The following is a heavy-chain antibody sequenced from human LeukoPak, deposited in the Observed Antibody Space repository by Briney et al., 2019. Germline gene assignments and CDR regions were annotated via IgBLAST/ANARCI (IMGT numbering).Heavy chain of an antibody. V-gene: IGHV3-23*01. J-gene: IGHJ4*02. CDR3: AKSYYYGSGSPPSCFDY. CDR1: GFTFSTYA. CDR2: ISGSGGST. Sequence: PGGSLRLSCAASGFTFSTYAMSWVRQAPGKGLEWVSGISGSGGSTYYADSVKGRFTISRDNSKDTLYLQMNSLRAEDTAVYYCAKSYYYGSGSPPSCFDYWGQGTLVTVSS. D-gene: IGHD3-10*01.